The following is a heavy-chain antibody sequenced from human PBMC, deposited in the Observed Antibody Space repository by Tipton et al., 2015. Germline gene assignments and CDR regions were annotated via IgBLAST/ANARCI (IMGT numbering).Heavy chain of an antibody. CDR2: ISHSGST. D-gene: IGHD4-17*01. Sequence: TLSLTCAVSAYSISTDYYWVWIRQPPGKGLEWIGTISHSGSTYYTPSLKSRVTISADTSKNQFSLRLTSVTAADTAFYYCARGTYGGYIQSHWGQGTPVTVSS. CDR3: ARGTYGGYIQSH. CDR1: AYSISTDYY. J-gene: IGHJ4*02. V-gene: IGHV4-38-2*01.